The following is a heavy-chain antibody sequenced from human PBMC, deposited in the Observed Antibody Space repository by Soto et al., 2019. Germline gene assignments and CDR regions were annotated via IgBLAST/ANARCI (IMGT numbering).Heavy chain of an antibody. CDR1: GFTVSSKY. D-gene: IGHD2-15*01. CDR2: IQSGGTT. Sequence: GSLRLSCAASGFTVSSKYMTWVRQAPGKGLEWVSLIQSGGTTYYADSVKGRFTISRDTSENTLHLQMDSLRVEDTAVYYCARDDVLCDGGRCYGIPLDVWGKGT. CDR3: ARDDVLCDGGRCYGIPLDV. V-gene: IGHV3-66*01. J-gene: IGHJ6*03.